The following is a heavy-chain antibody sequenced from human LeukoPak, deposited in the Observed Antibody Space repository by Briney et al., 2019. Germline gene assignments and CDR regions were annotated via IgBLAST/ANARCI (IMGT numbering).Heavy chain of an antibody. CDR2: INPRGST. V-gene: IGHV4-34*01. CDR3: ARDYDSSGYFDAFDI. J-gene: IGHJ3*02. D-gene: IGHD3-22*01. CDR1: GGSFSGYY. Sequence: PSETLSLTCGVYGGSFSGYYWSWIRQPPGKGLEWIGEINPRGSTNYNPSLKSRVTMSVDTSKNQFSLKLSSVTAADTAVYYCARDYDSSGYFDAFDIWGQGTMVTVSS.